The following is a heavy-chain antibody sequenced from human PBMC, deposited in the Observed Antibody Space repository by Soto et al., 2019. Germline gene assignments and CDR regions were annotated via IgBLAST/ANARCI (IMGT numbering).Heavy chain of an antibody. CDR2: VSAYNGNT. Sequence: QVQLVQSGAEVKKPGATVKVSCKASGYTFTSYAISWVRKAPGQGLEWMGWVSAYNGNTNYAQKPQCRVTMTAGTSTSTAYMELRSLRSEDTDVYYCARDAPPEAYWGQGTLVTVSS. CDR1: GYTFTSYA. CDR3: ARDAPPEAY. V-gene: IGHV1-18*01. J-gene: IGHJ4*02.